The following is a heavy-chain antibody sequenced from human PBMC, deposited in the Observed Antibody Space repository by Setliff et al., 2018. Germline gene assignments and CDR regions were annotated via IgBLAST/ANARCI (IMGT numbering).Heavy chain of an antibody. J-gene: IGHJ4*02. Sequence: SETLSLTCSVSGGSVSNHYWSWIRQPPRKGLEWVGTISYSGSANYNPSLKGRVSISTDTSKNQFSLKLNSVTAADTAVYYCARGHTKNYYGGDFFDFWGQGSLVTVSS. D-gene: IGHD1-26*01. CDR1: GGSVSNHY. CDR2: ISYSGSA. CDR3: ARGHTKNYYGGDFFDF. V-gene: IGHV4-59*02.